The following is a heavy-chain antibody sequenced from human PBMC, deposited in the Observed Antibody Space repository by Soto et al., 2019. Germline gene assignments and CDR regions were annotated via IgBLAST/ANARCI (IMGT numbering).Heavy chain of an antibody. CDR1: GGSISSSIYY. J-gene: IGHJ4*02. D-gene: IGHD5-12*01. CDR2: IYYSGST. Sequence: SETLSLTCTVSGGSISSSIYYWGWIRHPPGKGLEWIGSIYYSGSTYYNPSLKSRVTISVDTSKNQFSLKLSSVTAADTAVYYCASLNRDGYNYPDYWGQGTLVTVSS. CDR3: ASLNRDGYNYPDY. V-gene: IGHV4-39*01.